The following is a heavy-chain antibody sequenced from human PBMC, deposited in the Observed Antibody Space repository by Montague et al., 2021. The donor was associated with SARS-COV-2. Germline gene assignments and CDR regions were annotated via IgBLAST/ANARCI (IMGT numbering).Heavy chain of an antibody. D-gene: IGHD4-23*01. J-gene: IGHJ6*02. CDR1: GGSISSYY. Sequence: SETLSLTCTVSGGSISSYYWTWIRQHPGKGLESIGYIKHNGSTKYNPLLKSRATISVDTPKNQFSLKLSSVSVADTAVYYCARGGGNSADYYNYTMDVWGQGTTVTVFS. V-gene: IGHV4-59*01. CDR3: ARGGGNSADYYNYTMDV. CDR2: IKHNGST.